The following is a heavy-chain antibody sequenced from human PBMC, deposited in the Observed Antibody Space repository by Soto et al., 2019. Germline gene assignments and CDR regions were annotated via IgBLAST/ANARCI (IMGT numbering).Heavy chain of an antibody. V-gene: IGHV5-51*01. J-gene: IGHJ4*02. CDR3: ARQRLWGTSGYYYFEN. CDR2: IYPGDSDT. Sequence: GESLKISCKASGSIFSTYSMGWVRQMPGKGLEWMGIIYPGDSDTRYSPSFQGQVTITVDKSINTAYLQWSRLKASDTAIYYCARQRLWGTSGYYYFENWGQGTLVTVSS. CDR1: GSIFSTYS. D-gene: IGHD3-22*01.